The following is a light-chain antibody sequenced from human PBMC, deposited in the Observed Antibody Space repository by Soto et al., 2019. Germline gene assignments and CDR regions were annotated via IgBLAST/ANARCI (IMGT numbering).Light chain of an antibody. CDR2: AAS. CDR3: LQHGIYPFS. V-gene: IGKV1-17*01. CDR1: QGINNL. Sequence: DIQMTQSPSSLSASVGDRVTITCRASQGINNLLGWYQQRPGTAPKRLIYAASSLEGGVPSRFSGSGSGTEFTLTISSLQPEDFATYYWLQHGIYPFSFGPGTKVDVK. J-gene: IGKJ3*01.